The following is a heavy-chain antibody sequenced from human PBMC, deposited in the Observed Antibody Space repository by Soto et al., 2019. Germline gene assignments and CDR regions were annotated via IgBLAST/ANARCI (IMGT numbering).Heavy chain of an antibody. J-gene: IGHJ6*02. CDR1: GGSISSGNYY. CDR2: INYSGST. CDR3: ARDNSGLDV. V-gene: IGHV4-30-4*01. Sequence: QIQLQESGPGLVKPSQTLSLTCTVSGGSISSGNYYWRWIRQPPGKGLEWIGYINYSGSTFYNPSLKSRVTISVDTSKNQFSLKRSSVTAADTAVYYCARDNSGLDVWGQGTTVTVSS.